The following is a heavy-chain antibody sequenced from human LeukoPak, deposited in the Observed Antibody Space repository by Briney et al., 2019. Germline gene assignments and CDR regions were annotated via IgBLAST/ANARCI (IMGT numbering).Heavy chain of an antibody. CDR2: IYYSGST. CDR1: GGSISSSSYY. V-gene: IGHV4-39*01. Sequence: MPSETLSLTCTVSGGSISSSSYYWGWIRQPPGKGLEWIGSIYYSGSTYYNPSLKSRVTISVDTSKNQFSLKLSSVTAADTAVYYCARHSGYDNYYYYYMDVWGKGTTVTVSS. D-gene: IGHD5-12*01. CDR3: ARHSGYDNYYYYYMDV. J-gene: IGHJ6*03.